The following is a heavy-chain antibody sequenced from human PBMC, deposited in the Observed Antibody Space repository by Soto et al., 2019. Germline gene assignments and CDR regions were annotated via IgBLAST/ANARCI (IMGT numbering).Heavy chain of an antibody. Sequence: QLQLQESGPGLVKPSETLSLTCSVSGGSISSSTYYWGWIRQPPGKGLEWIGSIYYSGSTYYNPSLKSRVTISVDTSKNQFSLKLSSVTAADTAVYYCARQPSLTHAHFDFWGQGTLVTVSS. J-gene: IGHJ4*02. V-gene: IGHV4-39*01. CDR2: IYYSGST. D-gene: IGHD2-21*02. CDR3: ARQPSLTHAHFDF. CDR1: GGSISSSTYY.